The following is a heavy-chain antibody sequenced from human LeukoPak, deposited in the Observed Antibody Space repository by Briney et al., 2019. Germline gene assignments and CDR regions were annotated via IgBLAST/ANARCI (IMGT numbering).Heavy chain of an antibody. CDR1: GFTFSSYW. V-gene: IGHV3-7*01. Sequence: GGSLRLSCAASGFTFSSYWISWVRQAPGKGLEWVANIKQDGSEKYYVDSVKGRFTISRDNAKNSLYLQMNSLRAEDTAVYYCARDPLPWTWGQGTLVTVSS. J-gene: IGHJ5*02. CDR3: ARDPLPWT. CDR2: IKQDGSEK. D-gene: IGHD1-1*01.